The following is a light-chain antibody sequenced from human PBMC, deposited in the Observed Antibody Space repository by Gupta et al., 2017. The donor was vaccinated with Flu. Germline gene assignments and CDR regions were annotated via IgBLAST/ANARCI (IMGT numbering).Light chain of an antibody. J-gene: IGKJ2*01. V-gene: IGKV1-9*01. Sequence: PSFMSASVRDRVTITCRASQGISSRLAWYQQEPGRAPKLLIYAASTVQSGVPSRFSGSGSGTEFTLTISSRQPEDFANYYCQQRNSSPGTFGQGTKLEIK. CDR3: QQRNSSPGT. CDR1: QGISSR. CDR2: AAS.